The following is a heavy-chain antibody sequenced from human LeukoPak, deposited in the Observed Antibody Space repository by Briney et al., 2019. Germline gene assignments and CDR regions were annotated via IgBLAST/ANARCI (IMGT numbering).Heavy chain of an antibody. CDR3: ARGGNYGSGSYPEYYYYMDV. D-gene: IGHD3-10*01. Sequence: GGSLTLSCAASGFTFSDYYMSWIRQAPGKGLDWVSYISSIGSTIYYADSVKGRFTISRDNAKNSLYLQMNSRRAEDTAVYYCARGGNYGSGSYPEYYYYMDVWGKGTTVTVSS. V-gene: IGHV3-11*04. CDR2: ISSIGSTI. CDR1: GFTFSDYY. J-gene: IGHJ6*03.